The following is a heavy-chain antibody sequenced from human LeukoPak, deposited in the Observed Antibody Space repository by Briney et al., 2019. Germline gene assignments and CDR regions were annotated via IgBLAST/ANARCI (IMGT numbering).Heavy chain of an antibody. J-gene: IGHJ4*02. CDR2: IKQDGSEK. CDR1: GFTFSNYW. Sequence: GGSLRLSCAASGFTFSNYWMSWVRQAPGKGLEWVANIKQDGSEKYYVDSVKGRYTISRDNAKNSLYLQMNSLRAEDTAVYYCARYYDSSGYPPESVDYWGQGTLVTVSS. CDR3: ARYYDSSGYPPESVDY. D-gene: IGHD3-22*01. V-gene: IGHV3-7*01.